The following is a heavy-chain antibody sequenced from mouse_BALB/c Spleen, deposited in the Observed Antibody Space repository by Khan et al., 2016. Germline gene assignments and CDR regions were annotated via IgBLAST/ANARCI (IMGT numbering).Heavy chain of an antibody. V-gene: IGHV9-2-1*01. Sequence: QIQLVQSGPELKKPGETVKISCKASGYTFTDYSMHWVKQAPGKGLKWMGWINTETGEPTYADDFKGRFAFSLETSASTAYLQINNLKNEDTATYYCARGLGYSWFADWGQGTLVTVSA. J-gene: IGHJ3*01. CDR1: GYTFTDYS. CDR3: ARGLGYSWFAD. CDR2: INTETGEP. D-gene: IGHD2-3*01.